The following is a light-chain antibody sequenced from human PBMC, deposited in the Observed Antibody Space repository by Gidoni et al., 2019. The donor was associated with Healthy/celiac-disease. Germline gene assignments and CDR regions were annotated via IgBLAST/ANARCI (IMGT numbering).Light chain of an antibody. CDR1: QSVSSS. V-gene: IGKV3-11*01. CDR2: DAS. J-gene: IGKJ3*01. CDR3: QQRRNWPLFT. Sequence: EIVLPQSPATLSLSPGERATLPCRASQSVSSSLAWYQQKPGQAPRLLIYDASNRATGLPARFSGSGSGTDFTLTISSLEPEDFAVYYCQQRRNWPLFTFGPGTKVDIK.